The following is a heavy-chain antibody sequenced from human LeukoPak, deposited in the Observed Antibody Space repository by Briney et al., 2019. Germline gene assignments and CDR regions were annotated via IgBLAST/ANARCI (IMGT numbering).Heavy chain of an antibody. D-gene: IGHD6-19*01. Sequence: GGSLRLSCAASGFTFSSYSMNWVRQAPGKGLEWVSSISSSSSYIYYADSVKGRFTISRDNAKNSLYLQMNSLRAEDTAVYYCAREKSIAVAGTFKVYWIDPWGPGTPVTVSS. CDR1: GFTFSSYS. V-gene: IGHV3-21*01. CDR3: AREKSIAVAGTFKVYWIDP. J-gene: IGHJ5*02. CDR2: ISSSSSYI.